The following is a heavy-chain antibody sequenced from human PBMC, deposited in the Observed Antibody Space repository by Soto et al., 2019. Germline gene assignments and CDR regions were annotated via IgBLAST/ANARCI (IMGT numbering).Heavy chain of an antibody. V-gene: IGHV4-31*03. Sequence: SETLSLTCTVSGGSISSGGYYWSWIRQHPGKGLEWIGYIYYSGSTNYNPSLKSRITVSPDTSKNQFSLQLTSVTPEDTAVYYCARGSWDDVSGHYYMDVWDKGTTVTVSS. CDR1: GGSISSGGYY. D-gene: IGHD1-1*01. J-gene: IGHJ6*03. CDR3: ARGSWDDVSGHYYMDV. CDR2: IYYSGST.